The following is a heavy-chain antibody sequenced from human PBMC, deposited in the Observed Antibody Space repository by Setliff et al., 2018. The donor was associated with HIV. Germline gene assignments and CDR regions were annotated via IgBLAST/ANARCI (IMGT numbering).Heavy chain of an antibody. V-gene: IGHV1-69-2*01. CDR2: VDPEDGET. Sequence: ASVKVSCKGSGFIFGDCYMHWVQLAPGKGLEWMGRVDPEDGETIYAEKFQGRLTITADTSTDTTYMELSSLRADDTAIYYCATDRVLPSAIRGGWLDPWGQGTLVTV. CDR1: GFIFGDCY. J-gene: IGHJ5*02. D-gene: IGHD2-2*02. CDR3: ATDRVLPSAIRGGWLDP.